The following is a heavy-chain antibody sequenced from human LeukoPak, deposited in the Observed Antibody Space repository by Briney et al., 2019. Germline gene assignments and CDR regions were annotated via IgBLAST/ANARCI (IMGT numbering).Heavy chain of an antibody. CDR2: IYYSGST. CDR1: GGSISSGGYY. D-gene: IGHD3-16*01. Sequence: SQTLSLTCTVSGGSISSGGYYWSWIRQPPGKGLEWIGYIYYSGSTNYNSSLKSRVTISVDTSKNQFFLKLSSVTAADSAVYYCARSQSTGGGFGYYYYGMDVWGQGTTVTVSS. CDR3: ARSQSTGGGFGYYYYGMDV. J-gene: IGHJ6*02. V-gene: IGHV4-61*08.